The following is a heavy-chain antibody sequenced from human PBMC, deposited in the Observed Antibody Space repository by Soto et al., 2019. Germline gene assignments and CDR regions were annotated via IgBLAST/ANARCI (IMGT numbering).Heavy chain of an antibody. V-gene: IGHV1-58*01. Sequence: ASVKVSCKASGCTFTSSAVQWVRQARGQGLEWIGWIVVGSGNTNYAQKFQERVTITRDMSTTTAYMELSSLRSGDTAVYYCAAEGGSYYYYYGMDVWGQGTTVTVSS. D-gene: IGHD1-26*01. CDR3: AAEGGSYYYYYGMDV. CDR1: GCTFTSSA. J-gene: IGHJ6*02. CDR2: IVVGSGNT.